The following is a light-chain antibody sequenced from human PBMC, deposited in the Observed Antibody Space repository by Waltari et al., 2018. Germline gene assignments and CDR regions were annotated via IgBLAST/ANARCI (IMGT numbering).Light chain of an antibody. J-gene: IGLJ2*01. V-gene: IGLV2-14*03. CDR3: SSYMDSSTLEL. Sequence: QSALTQPASVSGSPGQSITISCTGTSSDIGGYNYVSWYQQVPGKAPKLMIYDVSNRPSGVSSRLSGSKSGNTASLTISGLQADDEADYFCSSYMDSSTLELFGGGTSLTVL. CDR1: SSDIGGYNY. CDR2: DVS.